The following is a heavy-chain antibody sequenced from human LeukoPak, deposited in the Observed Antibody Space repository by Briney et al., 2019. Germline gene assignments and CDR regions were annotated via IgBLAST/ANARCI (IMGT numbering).Heavy chain of an antibody. CDR3: AIARATPRPNQFDY. V-gene: IGHV1-3*03. Sequence: ASVTVSCKASGYTFTSYAMHLVRQAPGQRMEWMGWINAGNGNRKYSQEFQGRVTITRDTSARTAYMELSRLRSEDMAVYYCAIARATPRPNQFDYWGQGTLVTVPS. CDR2: INAGNGNR. D-gene: IGHD1-26*01. CDR1: GYTFTSYA. J-gene: IGHJ4*02.